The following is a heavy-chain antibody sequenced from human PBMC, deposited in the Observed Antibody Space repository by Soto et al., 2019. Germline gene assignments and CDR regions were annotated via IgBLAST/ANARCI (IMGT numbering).Heavy chain of an antibody. CDR1: GYTFTDYY. CDR2: INPNSGGT. J-gene: IGHJ1*01. D-gene: IGHD1-26*01. V-gene: IGHV1-2*04. CDR3: SRSYSGRYYLYFHH. Sequence: ASVKVSCKASGYTFTDYYIHWVRQAPGQGLEWMGWINPNSGGTNYAQKFQGWVTLTRDTSISTAYMELSRLKSDDTAVYYCSRSYSGRYYLYFHHWGQGTLVTVSS.